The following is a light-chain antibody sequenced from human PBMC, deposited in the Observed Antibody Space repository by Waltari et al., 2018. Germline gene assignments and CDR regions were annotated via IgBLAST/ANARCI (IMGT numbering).Light chain of an antibody. CDR1: QLVDNF. Sequence: TCLASQLVDNFLNWYQRKPWQAPSLLIYAASSLQSGVPSRFSGRGSGTDFTLTISSLQPEDFATYYCQQSYTTPYTFGQGTRLDIK. CDR3: QQSYTTPYT. J-gene: IGKJ2*01. CDR2: AAS. V-gene: IGKV1-39*01.